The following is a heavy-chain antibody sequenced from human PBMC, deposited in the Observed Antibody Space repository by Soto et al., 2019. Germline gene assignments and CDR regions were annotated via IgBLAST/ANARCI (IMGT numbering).Heavy chain of an antibody. CDR1: GGTFSSYA. Sequence: QVQLVQSGAEVKKPGSSVKVSCKASGGTFSSYAITWVRQAPGQGLEWMGGIIPIFGTAKYAQKFQGKVTIPADKSRSTAYKKLSRLRSENAVVYYTGRLRGAAVVIRFDTWGKCTLVTVS. J-gene: IGHJ5*02. D-gene: IGHD3-22*01. V-gene: IGHV1-69*06. CDR3: GRLRGAAVVIRFDT. CDR2: IIPIFGTA.